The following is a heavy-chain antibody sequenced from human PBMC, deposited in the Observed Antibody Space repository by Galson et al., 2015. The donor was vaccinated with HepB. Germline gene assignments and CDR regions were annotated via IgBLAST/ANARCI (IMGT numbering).Heavy chain of an antibody. CDR3: ARVKLSRRDGYNSRYNDY. D-gene: IGHD5-24*01. V-gene: IGHV3-66*01. CDR1: GFTVSSIY. Sequence: SLRLSCAASGFTVSSIYMSWVRQAPGKGLEWVSVIYSGGSTYYADSVKGRSTISRDNSKNTLYLQMNSLRAEDTAVYYCARVKLSRRDGYNSRYNDYWGQGTLVTVSS. J-gene: IGHJ4*02. CDR2: IYSGGST.